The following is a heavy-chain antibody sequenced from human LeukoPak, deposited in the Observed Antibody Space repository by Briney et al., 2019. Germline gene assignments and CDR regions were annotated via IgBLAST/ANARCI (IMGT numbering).Heavy chain of an antibody. CDR3: ALGYCTNGVCRLGNWFDP. D-gene: IGHD2-8*01. Sequence: SETLSLTCAVYGGSFSGYSWSWLRQPPGKGLEWIGEIDHSGSTNNSPSLKSRTTISVDTSKNQVSLKLSSVTAADTAVYYCALGYCTNGVCRLGNWFDPWGQGTLVTVSS. CDR2: IDHSGST. V-gene: IGHV4-34*04. CDR1: GGSFSGYS. J-gene: IGHJ5*02.